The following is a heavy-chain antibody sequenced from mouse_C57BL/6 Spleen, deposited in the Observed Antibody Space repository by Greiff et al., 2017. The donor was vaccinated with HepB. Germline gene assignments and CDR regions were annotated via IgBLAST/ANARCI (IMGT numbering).Heavy chain of an antibody. V-gene: IGHV1-55*01. CDR3: ATTVVAKDYFDY. CDR2: IYPGSGST. J-gene: IGHJ2*01. D-gene: IGHD1-1*01. Sequence: QVQLQQPGAELVKPGASVKMSCKASGYTFTSYWITWVKQRPGQGLEWIGDIYPGSGSTNYNEKFKSKATLTVDTSSSTAYMQLSSLTSEDSAVYYCATTVVAKDYFDYWGQGTTLTVSS. CDR1: GYTFTSYW.